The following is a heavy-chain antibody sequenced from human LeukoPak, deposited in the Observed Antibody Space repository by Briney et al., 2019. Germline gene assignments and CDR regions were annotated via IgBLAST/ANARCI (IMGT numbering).Heavy chain of an antibody. CDR3: ARGRYSGTTYYFDY. V-gene: IGHV3-7*03. CDR1: GFTFSTSW. J-gene: IGHJ4*02. D-gene: IGHD5-12*01. CDR2: IKKDGSET. Sequence: GGSLRLSCAASGFTFSTSWMSWVRQVPGKGLEWVANIKKDGSETYYVDSVKGRFAISRDNAKNSLYLQMNSLRAEDTAMYYCARGRYSGTTYYFDYWGQGTLVTVSS.